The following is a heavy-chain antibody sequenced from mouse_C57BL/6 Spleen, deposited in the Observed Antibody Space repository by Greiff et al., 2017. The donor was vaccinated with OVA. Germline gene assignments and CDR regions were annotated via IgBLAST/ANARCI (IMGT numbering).Heavy chain of an antibody. CDR2: ISSGSSTI. Sequence: EVMLVESGGGLVKPGGSLKLSCAASGFTFSDYGMHWVRQAPEKGLEWVAYISSGSSTIYYADTVKGRFTISRDNAKNTLFLQMTSPRSEDTAMYYCAYGNWGYWGQGTTLTVSS. CDR1: GFTFSDYG. CDR3: AYGNWGY. J-gene: IGHJ2*01. V-gene: IGHV5-17*01. D-gene: IGHD2-1*01.